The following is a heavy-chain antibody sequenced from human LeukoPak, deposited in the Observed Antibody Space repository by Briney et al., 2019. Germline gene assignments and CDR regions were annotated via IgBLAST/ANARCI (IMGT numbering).Heavy chain of an antibody. Sequence: PSETLSLTCAVYGGSFSGYYWSWIRQPPGKGLEWIGEINHSGSTNYNPSLKSRVTISVDTSKNQFSLKVSSVTAADTAVYYCARRTWSAFFDYWGQGILVTVSS. CDR2: INHSGST. J-gene: IGHJ4*02. V-gene: IGHV4-34*01. D-gene: IGHD1/OR15-1a*01. CDR3: ARRTWSAFFDY. CDR1: GGSFSGYY.